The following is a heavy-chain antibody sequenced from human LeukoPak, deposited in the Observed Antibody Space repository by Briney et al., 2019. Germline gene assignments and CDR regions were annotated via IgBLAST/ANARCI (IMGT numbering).Heavy chain of an antibody. CDR1: GYTFTSYG. Sequence: ASVKVSCKASGYTFTSYGISWVRQAPGQGLEWMGWISAYNGNTNYAQKLQDRVTMTTDTSTSTAYMELRSLRSDDTAVYYCARSVPRLTTCCGWFDPWGQGTLVTVSS. V-gene: IGHV1-18*01. D-gene: IGHD4-11*01. CDR3: ARSVPRLTTCCGWFDP. J-gene: IGHJ5*02. CDR2: ISAYNGNT.